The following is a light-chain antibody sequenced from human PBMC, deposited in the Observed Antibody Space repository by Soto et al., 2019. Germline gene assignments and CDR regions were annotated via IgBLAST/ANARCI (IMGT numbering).Light chain of an antibody. Sequence: EIVLTQSPGTLSLSPGEGATLSCRASQSVVGTFLAWYQQKGGQAPRLLIHGASNRATGIPDRFSGSGSGTDFTLTIIRLEPEDFAGYYCQQYGGSPRPVGQGTKVEVK. CDR1: QSVVGTF. J-gene: IGKJ1*01. CDR3: QQYGGSPRP. CDR2: GAS. V-gene: IGKV3-20*01.